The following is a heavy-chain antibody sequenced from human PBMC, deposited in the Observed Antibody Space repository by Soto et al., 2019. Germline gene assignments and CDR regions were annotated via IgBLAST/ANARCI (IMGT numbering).Heavy chain of an antibody. D-gene: IGHD4-17*01. J-gene: IGHJ4*01. CDR2: ISGSSSTT. CDR3: APTRYDYGDDAVGY. CDR1: GFTFNKYA. Sequence: EVQLLEYGGGLVQRGESLRLSCVASGFTFNKYAMTWVRQAPGKGLEWVSSISGSSSTTYYADSVKGRLTISRDNSKNTVYLHMNTLSTEDTAVYYCAPTRYDYGDDAVGYWGQGTLVTVSS. V-gene: IGHV3-23*01.